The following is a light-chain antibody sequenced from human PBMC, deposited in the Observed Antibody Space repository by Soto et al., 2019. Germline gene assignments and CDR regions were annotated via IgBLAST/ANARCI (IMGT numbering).Light chain of an antibody. CDR2: WAS. V-gene: IGKV4-1*01. J-gene: IGKJ3*01. CDR1: QTVLYSSNNKNY. CDR3: QQCYSSPPNA. Sequence: DIVMTQSPDSLAVSLGESATINCKSSQTVLYSSNNKNYLAWYQQKPGQPPKLLIYWASTRESGVPDRFSGSGSGTDFTLTISSLQAEDVAVYYCQQCYSSPPNAFGPGTKVDIK.